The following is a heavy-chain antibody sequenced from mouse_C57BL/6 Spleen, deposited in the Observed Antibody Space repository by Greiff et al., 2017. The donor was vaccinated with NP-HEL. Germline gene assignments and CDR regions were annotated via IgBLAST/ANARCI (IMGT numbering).Heavy chain of an antibody. CDR1: GFTFSDYG. CDR3: ARHISSRYAMDY. D-gene: IGHD1-1*01. J-gene: IGHJ4*01. V-gene: IGHV5-15*01. Sequence: EVQRVESGGGLVQPGGSLKLSCAASGFTFSDYGMAWVRQAPRKGPEWVAFISNLAYSIYYADTVTGRFTISRANAKNTLYLEMSSLRSEDTTMYYCARHISSRYAMDYWGQGTSVTVSS. CDR2: ISNLAYSI.